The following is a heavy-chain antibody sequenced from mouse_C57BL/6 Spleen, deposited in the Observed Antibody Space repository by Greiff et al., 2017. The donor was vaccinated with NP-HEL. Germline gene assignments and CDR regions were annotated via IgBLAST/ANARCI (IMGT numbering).Heavy chain of an antibody. CDR3: ASVRLRLAWFAY. D-gene: IGHD2-4*01. CDR2: ISYDGSN. CDR1: GYSITSGYY. V-gene: IGHV3-6*01. J-gene: IGHJ3*01. Sequence: EVQLQESGPGLVKPSQSLSLTCSVTGYSITSGYYWNWIRQFPGNKLEWMGYISYDGSNNYNPSLKNRISITRDTSKNQFFLKLNSVTTEDTATYYCASVRLRLAWFAYWGQGTLVTVSA.